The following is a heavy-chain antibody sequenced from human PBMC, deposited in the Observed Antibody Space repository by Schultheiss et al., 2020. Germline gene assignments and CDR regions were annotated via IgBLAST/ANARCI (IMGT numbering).Heavy chain of an antibody. Sequence: SETLSLTCTVSGGSISNYYWSWIRQPPGKGLEWIGYIYYSGSTNYNPSLKSRVTISVDTSKNQFSLKLSSVTATDTAVYYCARQSGTTVPTSNWFDPWGQGTLVTVSS. D-gene: IGHD4-17*01. CDR3: ARQSGTTVPTSNWFDP. V-gene: IGHV4-59*08. J-gene: IGHJ5*02. CDR1: GGSISNYY. CDR2: IYYSGST.